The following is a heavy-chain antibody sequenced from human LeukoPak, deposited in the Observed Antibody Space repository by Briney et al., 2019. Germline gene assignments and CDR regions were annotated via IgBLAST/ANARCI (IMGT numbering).Heavy chain of an antibody. J-gene: IGHJ6*03. D-gene: IGHD4-17*01. CDR3: ASDKKERYGEGYYYYYMDV. CDR2: MNPNSGNT. V-gene: IGHV1-8*01. Sequence: ASVKVSCKASGYTFTSYDINWVRQATGQGLEWMGWMNPNSGNTGYAQKFQGRVTMTRNTSISTAYMELSSLRSEDTAVYYCASDKKERYGEGYYYYYMDVWGQGTLVTVSS. CDR1: GYTFTSYD.